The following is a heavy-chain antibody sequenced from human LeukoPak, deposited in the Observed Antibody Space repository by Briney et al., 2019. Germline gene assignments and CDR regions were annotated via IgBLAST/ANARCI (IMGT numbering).Heavy chain of an antibody. V-gene: IGHV4-59*01. Sequence: SETLSLTCTVSGGSISSYYWSWIRHPPGKGLEWIGYIYYSGSTNYNPSLKSRVTISVDTSKNQFSLKLSSVTAADTAVYYCARDGDRTWFGELKGWFDPWGQGTLVTVPS. CDR1: GGSISSYY. D-gene: IGHD3-10*01. CDR2: IYYSGST. CDR3: ARDGDRTWFGELKGWFDP. J-gene: IGHJ5*02.